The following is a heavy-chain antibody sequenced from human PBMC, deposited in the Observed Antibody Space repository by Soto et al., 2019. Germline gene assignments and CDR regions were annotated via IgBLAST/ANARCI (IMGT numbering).Heavy chain of an antibody. D-gene: IGHD4-17*01. CDR1: GHTFTSYG. CDR3: ARVADYGGSADAFDS. Sequence: GASGKVWDAGTGHTFTSYGISWVRQAPGQGLEWMGWISAYNGNTNYAQKLPGRVTMTTDTSTSTAYMELRSLRSDATAVYYCARVADYGGSADAFDSWGQGTMVTV. CDR2: ISAYNGNT. J-gene: IGHJ3*02. V-gene: IGHV1-18*04.